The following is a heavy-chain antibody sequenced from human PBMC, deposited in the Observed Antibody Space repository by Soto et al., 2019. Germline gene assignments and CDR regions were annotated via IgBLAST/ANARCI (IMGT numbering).Heavy chain of an antibody. Sequence: ASVKVSCKASGYTFTGYYMHWVRQAPGQGLEWMGWINPNSGGTNYAQKFQGWVTMTRDTSISTAYMELSRLRSDDTAVYYCARGLSVVVPAAIDDAFDIWGQGTMVTVSS. CDR1: GYTFTGYY. D-gene: IGHD2-2*01. CDR3: ARGLSVVVPAAIDDAFDI. CDR2: INPNSGGT. V-gene: IGHV1-2*04. J-gene: IGHJ3*02.